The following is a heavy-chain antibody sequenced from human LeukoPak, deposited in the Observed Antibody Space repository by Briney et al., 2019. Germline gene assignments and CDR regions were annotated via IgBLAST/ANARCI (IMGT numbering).Heavy chain of an antibody. V-gene: IGHV4-39*01. CDR3: ARVISGYSYGQWGGYFDY. J-gene: IGHJ4*02. CDR1: GGSISSSSYY. D-gene: IGHD5-18*01. CDR2: IYYSGST. Sequence: PSETLSLTCTVSGGSISSSSYYWGWIRQPPGKGLEWIGSIYYSGSTYYNPSLKSRVTISVDTSKNQFSLKLSSVTAADTAVYYCARVISGYSYGQWGGYFDYWGQGTLVTVSS.